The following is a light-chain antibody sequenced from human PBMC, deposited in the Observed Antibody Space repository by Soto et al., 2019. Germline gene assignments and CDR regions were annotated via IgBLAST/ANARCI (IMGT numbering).Light chain of an antibody. Sequence: QSALTQPASVSGSPGQSITISCTGTSSDVGGYNYVSWYQQHPGKAPKLMIYEVSNRPSGVSNRFSGSKSGNTASLTISGLQTEDEADYYCSSYTSSNTLVVFGGATKVTVL. CDR2: EVS. J-gene: IGLJ2*01. CDR1: SSDVGGYNY. V-gene: IGLV2-14*01. CDR3: SSYTSSNTLVV.